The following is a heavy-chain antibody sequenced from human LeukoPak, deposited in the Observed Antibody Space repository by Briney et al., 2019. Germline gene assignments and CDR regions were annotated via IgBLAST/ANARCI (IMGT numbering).Heavy chain of an antibody. V-gene: IGHV4-59*01. J-gene: IGHJ6*03. D-gene: IGHD6-19*01. CDR1: GGSISSYY. CDR2: IYYSGST. Sequence: PSETLSLTCTVSGGSISSYYWSWIRQPPGKGLEWIGYIYYSGSTNYNPSLKSRVTISVDTSKNQFSLKLSSVTAADTAVYYCARGYSSGWYDYYYYYMGVWGKGTTVTVSS. CDR3: ARGYSSGWYDYYYYYMGV.